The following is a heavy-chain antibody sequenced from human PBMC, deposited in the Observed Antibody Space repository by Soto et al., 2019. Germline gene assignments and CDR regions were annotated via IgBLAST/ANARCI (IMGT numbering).Heavy chain of an antibody. CDR3: ARLMLGELSPGDY. D-gene: IGHD3-16*02. CDR2: IYYGGDT. Sequence: SETLSLTCTVSGGPINRNNYFWGWIRQSPGKGLEWIGTIYYGGDTYYNPSLRSRVTISVDTSKNQFSLKLSSVTAADTAVYYCARLMLGELSPGDYWGQGTLVTVSS. V-gene: IGHV4-39*01. CDR1: GGPINRNNYF. J-gene: IGHJ4*02.